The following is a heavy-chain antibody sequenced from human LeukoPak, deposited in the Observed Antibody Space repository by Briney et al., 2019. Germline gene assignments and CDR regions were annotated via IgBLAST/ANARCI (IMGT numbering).Heavy chain of an antibody. V-gene: IGHV4-4*09. CDR1: GGSISSYY. D-gene: IGHD1-14*01. CDR3: ARQATTSAFSYYYYYMDV. CDR2: IYTSGST. Sequence: SETLSLTCTVSGGSISSYYWSWIRQPPGKGLEWIGYIYTSGSTNYNPSLKSRVTISVDTSKNQFSLKLSSVTAADTAVYYCARQATTSAFSYYYYYMDVWGKGTSVTVSS. J-gene: IGHJ6*03.